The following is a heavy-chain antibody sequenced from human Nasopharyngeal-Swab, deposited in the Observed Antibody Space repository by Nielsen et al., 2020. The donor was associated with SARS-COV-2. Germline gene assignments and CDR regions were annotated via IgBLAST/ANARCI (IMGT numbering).Heavy chain of an antibody. J-gene: IGHJ3*02. CDR3: ARGSDYRAFDI. CDR2: IYYSGST. D-gene: IGHD1-26*01. Sequence: RQAPGKGLEWLGYIYYSGSTSYNPSLKSRVTISVDTSKNQFSLKVRSVTAADTAVYYCARGSDYRAFDIWGQGTMVTVSS. V-gene: IGHV4-59*01.